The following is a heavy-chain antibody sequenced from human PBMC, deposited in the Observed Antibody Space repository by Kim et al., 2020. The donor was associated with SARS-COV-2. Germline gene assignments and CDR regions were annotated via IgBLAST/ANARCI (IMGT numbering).Heavy chain of an antibody. Sequence: GGSLRLSCAASGFTFDDYAMHWVRQAPGKGLEWVSGISWNSGSIGYADSVKGRFTISRDNAKNSLYLQMNSLRAEDTALYYCAKNVGGDSYNYYYYYGMDVWGQGTTVTVSS. V-gene: IGHV3-9*01. J-gene: IGHJ6*02. CDR1: GFTFDDYA. D-gene: IGHD3-10*01. CDR2: ISWNSGSI. CDR3: AKNVGGDSYNYYYYYGMDV.